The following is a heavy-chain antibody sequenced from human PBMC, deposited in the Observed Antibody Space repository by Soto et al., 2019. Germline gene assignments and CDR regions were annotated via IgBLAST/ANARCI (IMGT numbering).Heavy chain of an antibody. Sequence: EVQLVQSGAEVKKPGESLRISCKGSGYNFENYWITWVRQVPGKGLEWIGRIHPSDSYTNYNPSFQGHVAISTDTSLSTTSLQWSGLKASDTAIYYCARLGTISPLDYWGQGTLVTVSS. D-gene: IGHD7-27*01. CDR3: ARLGTISPLDY. CDR1: GYNFENYW. CDR2: IHPSDSYT. J-gene: IGHJ4*02. V-gene: IGHV5-10-1*03.